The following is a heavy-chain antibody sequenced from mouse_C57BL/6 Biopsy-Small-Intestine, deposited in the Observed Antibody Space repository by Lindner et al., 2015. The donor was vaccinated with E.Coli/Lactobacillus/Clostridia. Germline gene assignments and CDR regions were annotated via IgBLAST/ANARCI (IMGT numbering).Heavy chain of an antibody. CDR2: IDPKNGDT. D-gene: IGHD3-3*01. J-gene: IGHJ2*01. CDR1: GFNIKDYY. Sequence: VQLQESGAELVRPGASVKLSCTASGFNIKDYYVHWVSQRPEQGLEWIGRIDPKNGDTEYAPKFQGKATMTADPSSSTAYLQLTSLTSEDSAIYYCARRGAGPSYFDYWGQGTTLTVSS. CDR3: ARRGAGPSYFDY. V-gene: IGHV14-1*01.